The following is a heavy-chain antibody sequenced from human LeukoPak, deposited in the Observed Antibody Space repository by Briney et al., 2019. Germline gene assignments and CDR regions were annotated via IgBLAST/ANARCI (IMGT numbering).Heavy chain of an antibody. CDR3: ARGPLNPSLRFLEWLRPYGMDV. CDR2: IYYSGSS. D-gene: IGHD3-3*01. Sequence: SETLSLTCTVSGGSISSCGYYWSWLRPHPGKGRVWIVYIYYSGSSYYNPSLKSRVTLSVDTSKNQFSLKLSSVTAADTAVYYCARGPLNPSLRFLEWLRPYGMDVWGQGTTVTVSS. CDR1: GGSISSCGYY. J-gene: IGHJ6*02. V-gene: IGHV4-31*03.